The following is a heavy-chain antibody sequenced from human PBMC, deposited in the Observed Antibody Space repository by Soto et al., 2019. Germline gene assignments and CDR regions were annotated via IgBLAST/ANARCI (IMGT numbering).Heavy chain of an antibody. CDR2: IYYSGST. CDR1: GCSISSGGYY. CDR3: AGTLDGRELLYDY. V-gene: IGHV4-31*03. J-gene: IGHJ4*02. Sequence: QVQLQESGPGLVKPSQTLSLTCTFSGCSISSGGYYWSWIRQHPGKGLEWIGYIYYSGSTYYNPSLKSRVTISVDTSKNQFSLKLSSVTAADTAVYYCAGTLDGRELLYDYWGQGTLVTVSS. D-gene: IGHD1-26*01.